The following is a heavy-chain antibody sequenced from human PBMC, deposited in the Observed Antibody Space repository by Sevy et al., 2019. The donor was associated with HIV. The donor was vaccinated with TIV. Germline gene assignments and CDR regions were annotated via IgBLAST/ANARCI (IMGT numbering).Heavy chain of an antibody. V-gene: IGHV3-53*01. CDR1: GFTVSSNY. CDR3: ARSTIAGGYGDLYYFDY. CDR2: VYSAGST. D-gene: IGHD4-17*01. Sequence: GGSLRLSCAASGFTVSSNYMSWVRLAPGEGLEWVSVVYSAGSTYDADSVKGRFTMSRDNSKNTLYLQMNNLRAEDTAVYYCARSTIAGGYGDLYYFDYWGQGTLVTVSS. J-gene: IGHJ4*02.